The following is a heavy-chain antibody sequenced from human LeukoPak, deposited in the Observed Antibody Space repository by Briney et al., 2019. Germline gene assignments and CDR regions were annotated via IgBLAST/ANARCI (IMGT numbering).Heavy chain of an antibody. V-gene: IGHV3-74*01. CDR3: TKDTFGNHDY. CDR2: INTDGIST. CDR1: GFTFRTYW. D-gene: IGHD3-10*01. J-gene: IGHJ4*02. Sequence: GGSLRLSCAASGFTFRTYWMHWVRQAPGKGLVWVARINTDGISTSYADSVKGRFTISRDKAKNTLYLQMNSLRVEDTAVYYCTKDTFGNHDYWGQGTLVTVSS.